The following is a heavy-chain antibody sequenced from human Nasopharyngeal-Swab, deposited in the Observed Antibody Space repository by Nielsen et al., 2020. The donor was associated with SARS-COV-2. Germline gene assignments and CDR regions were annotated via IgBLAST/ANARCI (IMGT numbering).Heavy chain of an antibody. CDR3: ARDLVCSGGSCYRYYYYYGMDV. V-gene: IGHV1-69*01. Sequence: WVRQAPGQGLEWMGGIIPIFGTANYAQKFQGRVTITADESTSTAYMELSSLRSEGTAVYYCARDLVCSGGSCYRYYYYYGMDVWGQGTTVTVSS. D-gene: IGHD2-15*01. J-gene: IGHJ6*02. CDR2: IIPIFGTA.